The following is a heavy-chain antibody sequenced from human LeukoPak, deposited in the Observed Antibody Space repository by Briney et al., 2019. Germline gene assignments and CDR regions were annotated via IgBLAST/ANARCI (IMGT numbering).Heavy chain of an antibody. V-gene: IGHV4-34*01. Sequence: SETLSLTCAVYGGSFSGYYWSWIRQPPGKGLEWIGEINHSGSTNYNPSLKSRVTISVDTPKNQFSLKLSSVTAADTAVYYCARGNYYDSSGYYYREYYFDYWGQGTLVTVSS. CDR1: GGSFSGYY. CDR3: ARGNYYDSSGYYYREYYFDY. D-gene: IGHD3-22*01. J-gene: IGHJ4*02. CDR2: INHSGST.